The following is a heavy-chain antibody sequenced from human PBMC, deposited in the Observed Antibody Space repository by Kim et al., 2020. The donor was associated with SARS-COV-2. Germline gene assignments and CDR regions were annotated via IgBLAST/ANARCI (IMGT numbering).Heavy chain of an antibody. CDR3: AKDYRGSYLGGWFDP. CDR1: GFTFGDYA. D-gene: IGHD1-26*01. J-gene: IGHJ5*02. Sequence: GGSLRLSCAASGFTFGDYAMHWVRQAPGKGLEWVSGISWNSGSIGYADSVKGRFTISRDNAKNSLYLQMNSLRAEDTALYYCAKDYRGSYLGGWFDPWGQGALVTVSS. V-gene: IGHV3-9*01. CDR2: ISWNSGSI.